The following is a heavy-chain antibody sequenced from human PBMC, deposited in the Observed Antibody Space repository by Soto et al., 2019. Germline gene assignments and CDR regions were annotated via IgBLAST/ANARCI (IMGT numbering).Heavy chain of an antibody. CDR2: IWADGSNK. Sequence: PGGSLRLSCEASGFTFRNYDMHWVRQRPGKGLEWVAVIWADGSNKYYLDSVKGRFTISRDNSKNTVYLLMNNPRAVDSAVYYCAKGHKSADISMPRTFHNGRQGALVNVFS. J-gene: IGHJ4*02. D-gene: IGHD2-2*01. CDR3: AKGHKSADISMPRTFHN. V-gene: IGHV3-33*06. CDR1: GFTFRNYD.